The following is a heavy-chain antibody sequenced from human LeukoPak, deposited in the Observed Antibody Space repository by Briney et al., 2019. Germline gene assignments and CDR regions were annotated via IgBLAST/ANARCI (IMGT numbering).Heavy chain of an antibody. V-gene: IGHV3-7*01. CDR3: ASGYYYDSSGYYWGALFDY. D-gene: IGHD3-22*01. CDR1: GFTFRTYW. J-gene: IGHJ4*02. CDR2: IKQDGSEK. Sequence: GGSLRLSCAASGFTFRTYWMNWVRQAPGKGLEWVTSIKQDGSEKYYVDSVKGRFTISRDNAKNSVYLQRNSLRAEDTAVYYCASGYYYDSSGYYWGALFDYWGQGTLVTVSS.